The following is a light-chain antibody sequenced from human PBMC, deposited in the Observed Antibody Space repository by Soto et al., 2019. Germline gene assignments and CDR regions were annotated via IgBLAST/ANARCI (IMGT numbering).Light chain of an antibody. CDR1: SSDVGNYNL. Sequence: QSVLTQPASVSGSPGQSITISCTGTSSDVGNYNLVSWYQQHPGKAPKLMIYEGSKRPSGVSNRFSGSKSGNTASLTISGLQAEDEADYYCCSYAGSSIHVVFGGGTKVTV. CDR2: EGS. CDR3: CSYAGSSIHVV. J-gene: IGLJ2*01. V-gene: IGLV2-23*01.